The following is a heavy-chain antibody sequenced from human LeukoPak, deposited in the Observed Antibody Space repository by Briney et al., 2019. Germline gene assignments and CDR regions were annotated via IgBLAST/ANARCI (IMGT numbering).Heavy chain of an antibody. J-gene: IGHJ4*02. Sequence: GGSLRLSCAASGFTFSSYAMSWVRQAPGKGLEWVSAISGSGGSTYYADSARGRFTISRDNSKNTLYLQMNSLRAEDTAVYYCAKDQVYSSGWYADYWGQGTLVTVSS. CDR3: AKDQVYSSGWYADY. CDR1: GFTFSSYA. D-gene: IGHD6-19*01. CDR2: ISGSGGST. V-gene: IGHV3-23*01.